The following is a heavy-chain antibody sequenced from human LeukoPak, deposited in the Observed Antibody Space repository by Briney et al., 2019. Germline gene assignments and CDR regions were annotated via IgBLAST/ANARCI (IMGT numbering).Heavy chain of an antibody. CDR2: INPSGGST. J-gene: IGHJ6*03. D-gene: IGHD1-1*01. CDR1: GYTFTSYY. CDR3: ARWSRTTGTSQVDYYMDV. Sequence: ASVKVSCKASGYTFTSYYMHWVRQAPGQGLEWMGIINPSGGSTSYAQKFQGRVTMTRDMSTSTVYMELSSLRSEDTAVYYCARWSRTTGTSQVDYYMDVWGKGTTVTVSS. V-gene: IGHV1-46*01.